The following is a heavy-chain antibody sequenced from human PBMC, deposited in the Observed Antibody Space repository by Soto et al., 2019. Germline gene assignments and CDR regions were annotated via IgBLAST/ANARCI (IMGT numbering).Heavy chain of an antibody. CDR3: ARDRGSSGVIPHPLPTFDY. CDR2: ISAYNGNT. V-gene: IGHV1-18*04. J-gene: IGHJ4*02. CDR1: GYTFTSYG. Sequence: QVQLVQSGAEVKKPGASVTVSCKASGYTFTSYGISWVRQAPGQGLEWMGWISAYNGNTNYAQKHQGRVTMTTDTSTSTAYMELRSLRSDDTAVYYCARDRGSSGVIPHPLPTFDYWGQGTLVTVSS. D-gene: IGHD3-16*01.